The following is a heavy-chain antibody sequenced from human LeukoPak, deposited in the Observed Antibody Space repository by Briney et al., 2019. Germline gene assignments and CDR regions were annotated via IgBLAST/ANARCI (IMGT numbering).Heavy chain of an antibody. CDR2: IYYTGSA. D-gene: IGHD6-19*01. CDR1: GGSISSYH. V-gene: IGHV4-59*01. CDR3: ARDRLAVAGTAYYYYDMDV. Sequence: SETLSLTCTVSGGSISSYHWSWIRQPPGKGLEWIGYIYYTGSANYNPSPKSRVTISVDTSKNQFSLKLSSVTAADTAVYYCARDRLAVAGTAYYYYDMDVWGQGTTVTVSS. J-gene: IGHJ6*02.